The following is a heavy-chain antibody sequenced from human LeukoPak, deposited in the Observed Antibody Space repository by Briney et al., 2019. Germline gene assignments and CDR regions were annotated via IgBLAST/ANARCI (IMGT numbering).Heavy chain of an antibody. Sequence: GGSLRLSCAASGFTFSSYSMNWVRQAPGKGLEWVSYISSSSSTIYYADSVKGRFTISRDNAKNSLYLQMNSLRAEDTAVYYCASEAQHQGFDPWGQGTLVTVSS. CDR3: ASEAQHQGFDP. D-gene: IGHD2-2*01. J-gene: IGHJ5*02. V-gene: IGHV3-48*01. CDR2: ISSSSSTI. CDR1: GFTFSSYS.